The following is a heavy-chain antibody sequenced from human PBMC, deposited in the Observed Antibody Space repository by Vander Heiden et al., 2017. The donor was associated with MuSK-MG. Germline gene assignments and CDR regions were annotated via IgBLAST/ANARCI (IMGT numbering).Heavy chain of an antibody. Sequence: EVQLVESGGGLVKPGGSLRLSCAASGFTFSSYSMNWVRQAPGKGLEWVSSISSSSSYIYYADSVKGRFTISRDNAKNSLYLQMNSLRAEDTAVYYCARDSQHGYSYGPNYYYYYGMDVWGQGTTVTVSS. CDR1: GFTFSSYS. CDR2: ISSSSSYI. D-gene: IGHD5-18*01. J-gene: IGHJ6*02. V-gene: IGHV3-21*01. CDR3: ARDSQHGYSYGPNYYYYYGMDV.